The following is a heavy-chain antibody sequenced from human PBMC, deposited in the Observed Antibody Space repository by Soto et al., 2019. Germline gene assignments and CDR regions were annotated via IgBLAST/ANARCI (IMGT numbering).Heavy chain of an antibody. CDR2: IYYSGST. J-gene: IGHJ6*02. Sequence: LSLTCTASGGSISSYYWSWIRQAPGKGLEWIGYIYYSGSTNYNPSLKSRVTISVDTSKNQFSLKLSSVTAADTAVYYCARAGYCSSTSCYGAYGMDVWGQGTTVTVSS. V-gene: IGHV4-59*01. D-gene: IGHD2-2*01. CDR3: ARAGYCSSTSCYGAYGMDV. CDR1: GGSISSYY.